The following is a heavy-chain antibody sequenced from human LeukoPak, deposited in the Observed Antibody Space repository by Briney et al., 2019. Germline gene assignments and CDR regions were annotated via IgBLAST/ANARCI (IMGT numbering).Heavy chain of an antibody. J-gene: IGHJ4*02. D-gene: IGHD2-8*01. V-gene: IGHV3-7*01. Sequence: PGGSLRLSCAASGFSFIDYWMTWVRQAPGKGLEWVASIREDGSEKTSVDSVKGRFTISRDNAKNSLYLQMDSLRAEDTAVYYCARGPTNGQAFDYWGQGTLVSVSS. CDR3: ARGPTNGQAFDY. CDR1: GFSFIDYW. CDR2: IREDGSEK.